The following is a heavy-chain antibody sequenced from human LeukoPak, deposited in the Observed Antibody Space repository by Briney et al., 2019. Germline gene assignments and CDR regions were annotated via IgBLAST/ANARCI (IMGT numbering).Heavy chain of an antibody. V-gene: IGHV3-23*01. CDR2: ISGSGGST. J-gene: IGHJ4*02. CDR3: AKDSRADRADFDY. Sequence: PGGSLRLSCAASGFTFSSHWMSWVRQAPGKGLEWVSAISGSGGSTYYADSVKGRFTISRDNSKNTLYLQMNSLRAEDTAVYYCAKDSRADRADFDYWGQGTLVTVSS. CDR1: GFTFSSHW.